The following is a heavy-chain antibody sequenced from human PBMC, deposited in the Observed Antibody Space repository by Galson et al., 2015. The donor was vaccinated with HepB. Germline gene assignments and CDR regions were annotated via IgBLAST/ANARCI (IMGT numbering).Heavy chain of an antibody. J-gene: IGHJ5*02. CDR1: GFSISGYS. Sequence: SLRLSCAASGFSISGYSMNWVRQAPGKGLEWLSYISGQRNTIYYTDAVKGRFTISRDNAKNSLFLQMNSLRVEDTAVYYCARERVMGWLQKSLGNLDPWGQGTLVTVSS. V-gene: IGHV3-48*04. D-gene: IGHD5-24*01. CDR3: ARERVMGWLQKSLGNLDP. CDR2: ISGQRNTI.